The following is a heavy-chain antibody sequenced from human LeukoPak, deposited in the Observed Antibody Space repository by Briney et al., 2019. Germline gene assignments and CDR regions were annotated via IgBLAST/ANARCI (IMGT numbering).Heavy chain of an antibody. J-gene: IGHJ4*02. CDR3: AKDRPLALQPDY. CDR1: GFTFSSYA. Sequence: GGSLRLSCAASGFTFSSYAMSWGRQSPGKGLEWVSAISGSGGSTYYADSVKGRFTISRDNSKNTLYLQMNSLRAEDTAVYYCAKDRPLALQPDYWGQGTLVTVSS. CDR2: ISGSGGST. D-gene: IGHD4-4*01. V-gene: IGHV3-23*01.